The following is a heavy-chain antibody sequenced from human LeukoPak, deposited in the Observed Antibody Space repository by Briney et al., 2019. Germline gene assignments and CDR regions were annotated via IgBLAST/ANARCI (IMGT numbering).Heavy chain of an antibody. D-gene: IGHD3-16*01. Sequence: SETLSLTCTVSGGSISSSNYYWGWIRQPPGKGLEWIGTIYYSGSTYYNPSLRSRVTISIDKSKNQFSLNLSSVTAADTAVYYCARESWSYASKFHYWGQGTLVTVSS. CDR2: IYYSGST. CDR1: GGSISSSNYY. V-gene: IGHV4-39*07. CDR3: ARESWSYASKFHY. J-gene: IGHJ4*02.